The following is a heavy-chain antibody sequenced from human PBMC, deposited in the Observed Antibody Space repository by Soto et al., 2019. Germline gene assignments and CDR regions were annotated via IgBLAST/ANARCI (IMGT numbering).Heavy chain of an antibody. CDR1: DYSISSGYY. J-gene: IGHJ4*02. Sequence: SETLSLTCIVSDYSISSGYYWGWVRQSPRRGLEWIGSMFHSGSSYSNPSLKSRVTISVDTSKNQFSLKLTSVTAADTAVYYCAREIHYYGSGLLDSWGQGTLVTVSS. CDR3: AREIHYYGSGLLDS. CDR2: MFHSGSS. D-gene: IGHD3-10*01. V-gene: IGHV4-38-2*02.